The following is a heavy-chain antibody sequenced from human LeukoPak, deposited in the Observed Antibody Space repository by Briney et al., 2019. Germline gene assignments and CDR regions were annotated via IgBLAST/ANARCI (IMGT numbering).Heavy chain of an antibody. CDR1: GGSISSNNW. CDR3: ARVAGSDSSGSFDY. D-gene: IGHD3-22*01. J-gene: IGHJ4*02. CDR2: IYHSGNA. V-gene: IGHV4-4*02. Sequence: SETLSLTCAVSGGSISSNNWWSWVRPPPGKGLEWIGEIYHSGNANYNPSLKTRLTMSVDKSKNQFSLKLSSVTAADTAVYYCARVAGSDSSGSFDYWGQGTLVTVSS.